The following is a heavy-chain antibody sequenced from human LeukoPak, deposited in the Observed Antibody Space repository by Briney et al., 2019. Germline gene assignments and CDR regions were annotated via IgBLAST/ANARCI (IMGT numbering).Heavy chain of an antibody. J-gene: IGHJ4*02. V-gene: IGHV3-7*01. CDR3: ATDRKVGTWDPRFNY. Sequence: GGSLRLSCSAPGFTFSDYWMMWVRQAPGKGLEWVGNIRQDDSEKNYVDSVKGRFTISRDNAKFSQYLQMNSLRAEDTAIYYCATDRKVGTWDPRFNYWGQGTLVTVSP. D-gene: IGHD4-23*01. CDR2: IRQDDSEK. CDR1: GFTFSDYW.